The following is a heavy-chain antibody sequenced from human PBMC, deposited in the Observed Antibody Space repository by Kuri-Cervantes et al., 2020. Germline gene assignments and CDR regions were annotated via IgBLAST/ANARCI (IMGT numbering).Heavy chain of an antibody. D-gene: IGHD1-26*01. V-gene: IGHV3-33*08. CDR2: IWYDGSYK. J-gene: IGHJ4*02. CDR3: ARDSARIVGAVDYGY. Sequence: GESLKISCAASGFTFSSYGMHWVRQAPGKGLEWVAVIWYDGSYKYYSDSVTGRFTISRDNAKNTLYLQMNSLRAEDTAVYYCARDSARIVGAVDYGYWGQGTLVTVSS. CDR1: GFTFSSYG.